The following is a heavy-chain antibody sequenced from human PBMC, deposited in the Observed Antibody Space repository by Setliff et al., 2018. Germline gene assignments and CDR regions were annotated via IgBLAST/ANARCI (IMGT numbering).Heavy chain of an antibody. J-gene: IGHJ1*01. CDR2: IKQDGSQK. V-gene: IGHV3-7*01. CDR1: GFTFSNYW. Sequence: LRLSCAASGFTFSNYWMSWVRQAPGKGLEWVANIKQDGSQKYYVGSVRGRFTISRDNAQNSLYLQMNSLRAEDTAVYYCARVGRVGYYESFQYWGQGTLVTVSS. D-gene: IGHD3-22*01. CDR3: ARVGRVGYYESFQY.